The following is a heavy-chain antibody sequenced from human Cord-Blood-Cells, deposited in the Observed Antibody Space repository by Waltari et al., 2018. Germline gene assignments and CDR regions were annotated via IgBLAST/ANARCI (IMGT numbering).Heavy chain of an antibody. J-gene: IGHJ4*02. CDR3: ARLDSVPAANGDY. Sequence: QVQLVQSGAEVKTPGDSVKVSCTASGYTFTGYYTHWVRPAPGQGLEWMGWINPNSGGTNYAQKFQGRVTMTRDTSISTAYMELSRLRSDDTAVYYCARLDSVPAANGDYWGQGTLVTVSS. V-gene: IGHV1-2*02. D-gene: IGHD2-2*01. CDR2: INPNSGGT. CDR1: GYTFTGYY.